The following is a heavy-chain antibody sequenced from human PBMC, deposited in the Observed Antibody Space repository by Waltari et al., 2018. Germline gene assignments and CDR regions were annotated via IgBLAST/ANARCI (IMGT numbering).Heavy chain of an antibody. J-gene: IGHJ6*02. Sequence: QVQLVQSGAEVKKPGASVKVSCKASGYTFTSYDINWVRQATGQGVEWMGWMNPNSGNTGYAQKFQGRVTSARDTSISTAYMELSRLRSDDTAVYYCARKTYGMDVWGQGTTVTVSS. V-gene: IGHV1-8*01. CDR2: MNPNSGNT. CDR1: GYTFTSYD. CDR3: ARKTYGMDV.